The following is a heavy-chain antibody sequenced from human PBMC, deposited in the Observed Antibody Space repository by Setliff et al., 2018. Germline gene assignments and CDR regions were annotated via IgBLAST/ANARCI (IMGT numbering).Heavy chain of an antibody. CDR1: GFTFSNYW. D-gene: IGHD3-9*01. Sequence: PGGSLRLPCVASGFTFSNYWMYWVRQAPGKGLVWVSYINSDGSTTAYADSVKGRFTVSRDNAKNSLYLQMNSLRVEDTAFYFCARDQSLYYDILTGSFDYWGPGTLVTVSS. V-gene: IGHV3-74*01. CDR3: ARDQSLYYDILTGSFDY. J-gene: IGHJ4*02. CDR2: INSDGSTT.